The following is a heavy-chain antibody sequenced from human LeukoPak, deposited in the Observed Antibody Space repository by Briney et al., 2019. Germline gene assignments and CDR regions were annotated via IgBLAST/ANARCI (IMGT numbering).Heavy chain of an antibody. CDR3: ARDHWGSLDY. J-gene: IGHJ4*02. CDR1: GGSVSSGSYY. V-gene: IGHV4-61*01. D-gene: IGHD7-27*01. CDR2: NGNS. Sequence: PSETLSLTCTVSGGSVSSGSYYWRWIRQPPGKGLEWIGYNGNSNYNPSLKSRVTISLDTSKNQFSLKLTSVTAADTAIYYCARDHWGSLDYWGQGALVTVSS.